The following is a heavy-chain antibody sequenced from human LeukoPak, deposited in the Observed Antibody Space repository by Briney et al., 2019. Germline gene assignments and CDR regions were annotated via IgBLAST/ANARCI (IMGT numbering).Heavy chain of an antibody. CDR3: ARSVEGYCSGGSCYSYYYYMDV. V-gene: IGHV4-38-2*02. Sequence: SETLSLTCTVSGYSISSGYYWAWLRQTPGKGLEWIGNIYHTGSTYYNPSLKSRVTISVDTSKNQFSLKLSSVTAADTAVYYCARSVEGYCSGGSCYSYYYYMDVWGKGTTVTVSS. CDR1: GYSISSGYY. D-gene: IGHD2-15*01. J-gene: IGHJ6*03. CDR2: IYHTGST.